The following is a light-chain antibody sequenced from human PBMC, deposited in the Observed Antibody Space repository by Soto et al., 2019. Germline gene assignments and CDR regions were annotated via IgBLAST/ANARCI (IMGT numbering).Light chain of an antibody. V-gene: IGKV3-15*01. CDR1: QSVSDN. Sequence: EIVMTQSPSTLSVSPGERATLSCRASQSVSDNLAWYQQKPGQAPRLLIYGASTSATGIPARFSGSVSGTEFTLTISSLYSVDFAVYYGQQSNNFPYTFGQGTKLDIK. J-gene: IGKJ2*01. CDR3: QQSNNFPYT. CDR2: GAS.